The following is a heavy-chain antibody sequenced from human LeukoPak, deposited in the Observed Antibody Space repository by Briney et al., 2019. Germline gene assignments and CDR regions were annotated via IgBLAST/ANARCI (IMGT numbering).Heavy chain of an antibody. Sequence: PSETLSLTCTVSGGSISSYYWSWIRQPPGKGLEWIASISHSGSTYYNPSLKSRVTISVDMSKNQFSLQLSSVTAADTAVYYCGRGERGVDYWGQGTLVTVSS. CDR3: GRGERGVDY. CDR2: ISHSGST. CDR1: GGSISSYY. D-gene: IGHD2-8*01. J-gene: IGHJ4*02. V-gene: IGHV4-38-2*02.